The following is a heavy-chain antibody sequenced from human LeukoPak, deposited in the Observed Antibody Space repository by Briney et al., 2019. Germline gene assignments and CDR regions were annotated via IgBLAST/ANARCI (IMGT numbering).Heavy chain of an antibody. CDR1: GASIRSGGYY. CDR2: IYSTGST. CDR3: ARDGSYYTY. V-gene: IGHV4-31*03. Sequence: SQTLSLTCTVSGASIRSGGYYWNWIRQHPGKGLEWIGCIYSTGSTDYNPSLKSRVTISVDTSKNQFSLKVTSVTAADTAVYYCARDGSYYTYWGQGTLVTVSS. J-gene: IGHJ4*02. D-gene: IGHD1-26*01.